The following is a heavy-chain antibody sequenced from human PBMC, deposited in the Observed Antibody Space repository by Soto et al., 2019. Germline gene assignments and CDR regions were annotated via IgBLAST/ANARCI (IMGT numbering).Heavy chain of an antibody. CDR2: ISWNSGSL. CDR3: AKDSGSHTYYFDY. CDR1: GFTFDDYA. J-gene: IGHJ4*02. Sequence: EVQLVESGGGLVQPGRSLRLSCAASGFTFDDYAMHWVRQAPGKGLEWVSGISWNSGSLGYADSVKGRFTISRDNAKNSLYLQMNSLRAEDTALYYCAKDSGSHTYYFDYWGQGTLVTVSS. V-gene: IGHV3-9*01. D-gene: IGHD1-26*01.